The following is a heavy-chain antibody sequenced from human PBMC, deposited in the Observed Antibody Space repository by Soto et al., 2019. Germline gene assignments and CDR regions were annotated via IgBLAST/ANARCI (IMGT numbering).Heavy chain of an antibody. D-gene: IGHD4-17*01. V-gene: IGHV3-7*01. Sequence: GGSLRLSCAASGFTFSSYWMNWVRQAPEKGLEWVANIKQDGSEKYYVDSVKGRFTISRDNAKNSLYLQMNSLRAEDTAVYYCARARDYGDFYYYYYYMDVWGKGTTVTVSS. J-gene: IGHJ6*03. CDR3: ARARDYGDFYYYYYYMDV. CDR1: GFTFSSYW. CDR2: IKQDGSEK.